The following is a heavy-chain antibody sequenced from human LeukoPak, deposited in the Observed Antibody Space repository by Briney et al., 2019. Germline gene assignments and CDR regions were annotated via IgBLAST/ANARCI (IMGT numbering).Heavy chain of an antibody. CDR1: GGSFSGYY. D-gene: IGHD3/OR15-3a*01. V-gene: IGHV4-34*01. Sequence: PSETLSLTCAVYGGSFSGYYWGWIRQPPGKGLEWIGEINHSGSTNYNPSLKSRVTISVDTSKNQFSLKLSSVTAADTAVYYCARGSSGWTDDYWGQGTLVTVSS. J-gene: IGHJ4*02. CDR3: ARGSSGWTDDY. CDR2: INHSGST.